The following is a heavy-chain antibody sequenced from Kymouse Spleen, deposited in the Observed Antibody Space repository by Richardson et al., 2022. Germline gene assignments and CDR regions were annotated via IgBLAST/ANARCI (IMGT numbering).Heavy chain of an antibody. J-gene: IGHJ6*02. CDR2: IWYDGSNK. CDR1: GFTFSSYG. CDR3: ARDYITMVRGVIMPFVYYYYGMDV. V-gene: IGHV3-33*01. D-gene: IGHD3-10*01. Sequence: QVQLVESGGGVVQPGRSLRLSCAASGFTFSSYGMHWVRQAPGKGLEWVAVIWYDGSNKYYADSVKGRFTISRDNSKNTLYLQMNSLRAEDTAVYYCARDYITMVRGVIMPFVYYYYGMDVWGQGTTVTVSS.